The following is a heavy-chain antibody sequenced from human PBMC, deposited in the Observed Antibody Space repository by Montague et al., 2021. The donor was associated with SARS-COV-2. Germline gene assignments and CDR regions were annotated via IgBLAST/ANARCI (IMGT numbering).Heavy chain of an antibody. CDR1: GFTFSSYA. CDR2: IHNGDGNT. V-gene: IGHV3-23*03. Sequence: SLRLSCTASGFTFSSYAMSWVRQAPGKGLEWVSVIHNGDGNTYYGDSVKGRFTISRDNSKNTLYLQMNRLRAEDTSVYYCAKAYSSSWWNWFDPWGQGTLVTVSS. J-gene: IGHJ5*02. CDR3: AKAYSSSWWNWFDP. D-gene: IGHD6-13*01.